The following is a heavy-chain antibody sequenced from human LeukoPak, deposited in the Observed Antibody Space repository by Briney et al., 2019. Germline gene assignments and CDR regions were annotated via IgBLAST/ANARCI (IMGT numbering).Heavy chain of an antibody. CDR2: IKQDGSEK. V-gene: IGHV3-7*01. CDR1: GFTFSSYW. D-gene: IGHD6-19*01. CDR3: GSSGWYYFDY. Sequence: GGSLRLSCAASGFTFSSYWMSWVRQAPGKGLEWVANIKQDGSEKYYVDSVKGRFTISRDNSKNTLYLQMNSLRAEDTAVYYCGSSGWYYFDYWGQGTLVTVSS. J-gene: IGHJ4*02.